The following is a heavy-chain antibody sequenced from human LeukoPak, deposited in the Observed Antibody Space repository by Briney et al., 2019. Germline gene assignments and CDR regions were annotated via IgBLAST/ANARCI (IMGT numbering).Heavy chain of an antibody. D-gene: IGHD3-10*01. Sequence: PSETLSLTCAVYGGSFSGDYGSWIRQPPGRGLGCVGEINHSGSTNYNPSLKSRVTISVDTSKNQFSLKLSSVTAAATAVYYCARGGYYRSGNDFRFDPWGQGTLVTVSS. CDR1: GGSFSGDY. CDR2: INHSGST. V-gene: IGHV4-34*01. J-gene: IGHJ5*02. CDR3: ARGGYYRSGNDFRFDP.